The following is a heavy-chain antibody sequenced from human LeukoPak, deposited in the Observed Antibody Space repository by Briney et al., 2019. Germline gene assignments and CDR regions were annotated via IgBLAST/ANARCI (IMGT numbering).Heavy chain of an antibody. J-gene: IGHJ3*02. CDR2: ISGSGGST. CDR3: AKDSPGFLEWLPSDAFDI. V-gene: IGHV3-23*01. CDR1: GFTFNNYA. Sequence: GGALRLSCAASGFTFNNYAMSWVRQAPGKGLEGVSAISGSGGSTYYADSVKGRFTISRDNSKNTLYLQMNSLRAEDTAVYYCAKDSPGFLEWLPSDAFDIWGQGTMVTVSS. D-gene: IGHD3-3*01.